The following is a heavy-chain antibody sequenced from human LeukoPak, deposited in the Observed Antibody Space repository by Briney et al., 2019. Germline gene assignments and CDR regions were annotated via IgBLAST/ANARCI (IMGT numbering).Heavy chain of an antibody. V-gene: IGHV4-59*01. Sequence: SETLSLTCTVSGGSISSYYWSWIRQPPGKGLEWIGFLYYTGNTNYNPSLKRRVTISVDTSRNQFSLTLTSVTAADTAVYHCARGGTYNDILSFDPWGQGTLATVSS. D-gene: IGHD3-9*01. J-gene: IGHJ5*02. CDR1: GGSISSYY. CDR3: ARGGTYNDILSFDP. CDR2: LYYTGNT.